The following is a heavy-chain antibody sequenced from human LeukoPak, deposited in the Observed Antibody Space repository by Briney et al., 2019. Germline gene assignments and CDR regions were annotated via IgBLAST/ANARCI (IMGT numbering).Heavy chain of an antibody. D-gene: IGHD1-26*01. J-gene: IGHJ6*02. Sequence: SETLSLTCTVSGGSISSYYWSWIRQSPGKELEWIGYIYYSGSTNYNPSLKSRVTISVDTSKNQFSLKLSSVTAADTAVYYCARVRWDGYYYYYGMDVWGQGTTVTVSS. V-gene: IGHV4-59*01. CDR1: GGSISSYY. CDR3: ARVRWDGYYYYYGMDV. CDR2: IYYSGST.